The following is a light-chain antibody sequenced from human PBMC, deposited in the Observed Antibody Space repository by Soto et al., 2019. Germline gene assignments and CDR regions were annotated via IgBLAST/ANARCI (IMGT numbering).Light chain of an antibody. V-gene: IGLV2-11*01. J-gene: IGLJ2*01. Sequence: QSALTQPRSVSGSPGQSVTISCTGTSSDVGGYNYVSWYQQHPGKAPKVMIYNVNKRPSGVPDRFSGSKSGNTASLTISGLQAEDEADYYCCSYAGSYTFGLFGEGTKLTVL. CDR3: CSYAGSYTFGL. CDR2: NVN. CDR1: SSDVGGYNY.